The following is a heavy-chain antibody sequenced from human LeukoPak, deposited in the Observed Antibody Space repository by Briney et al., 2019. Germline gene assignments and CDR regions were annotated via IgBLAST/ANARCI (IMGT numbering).Heavy chain of an antibody. CDR3: ARDLFGSQAVADTNDAFDI. J-gene: IGHJ3*02. CDR2: ISSSSSYI. D-gene: IGHD6-19*01. Sequence: PGGSLRLSCAASGFTFSSYEMNWVRQAPGKGLEWVSSISSSSSYIYYADSVKGRFTISRDNAKNSPYLQMNSLRAEDTAVYYCARDLFGSQAVADTNDAFDIWGQGTMVTVSS. V-gene: IGHV3-21*01. CDR1: GFTFSSYE.